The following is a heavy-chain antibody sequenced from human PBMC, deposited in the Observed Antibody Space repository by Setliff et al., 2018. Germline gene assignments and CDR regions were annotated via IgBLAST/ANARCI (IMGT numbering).Heavy chain of an antibody. CDR3: AREGVDTRSSTDYRYYMGV. V-gene: IGHV1-69*05. CDR1: GGTFRNYG. Sequence: SVKVSCKATGGTFRNYGISWVRQAPGQGLEWMGGTIPMFGTTNYAQKFQGRVTVITDESTSTAYMELSSLKSEDTAMYYCAREGVDTRSSTDYRYYMGVWGKGTTVTVSS. J-gene: IGHJ6*03. CDR2: TIPMFGTT. D-gene: IGHD2-15*01.